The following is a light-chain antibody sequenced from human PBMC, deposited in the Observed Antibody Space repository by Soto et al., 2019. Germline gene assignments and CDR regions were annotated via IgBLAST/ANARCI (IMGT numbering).Light chain of an antibody. V-gene: IGLV2-14*01. CDR1: SSDIGGYNY. J-gene: IGLJ1*01. CDR3: SSYTSSSTLYV. CDR2: EVS. Sequence: QSVLTQPASVSGSPGQSITISCAGTSSDIGGYNYVSWYQQHPGKAPKVMIYEVSNRPSGVANRFSGSKSGNTASLTISGLQAEDEDDYYCSSYTSSSTLYVFGSGTKLTVL.